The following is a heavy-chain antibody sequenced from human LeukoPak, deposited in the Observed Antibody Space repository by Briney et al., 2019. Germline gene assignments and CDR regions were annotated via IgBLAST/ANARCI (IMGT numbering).Heavy chain of an antibody. J-gene: IGHJ6*03. Sequence: SETLSLTCTVSGGSISSGSYYWSWIRQPAGKGLEWIGRIYTSGSTDYNPSLKSRVTISVDTSKNQFSLKLSSVTAADTAVYYCARGHRGATSYYYYYMDVWGKGTTVTVSS. D-gene: IGHD1-26*01. CDR2: IYTSGST. V-gene: IGHV4-61*02. CDR1: GGSISSGSYY. CDR3: ARGHRGATSYYYYYMDV.